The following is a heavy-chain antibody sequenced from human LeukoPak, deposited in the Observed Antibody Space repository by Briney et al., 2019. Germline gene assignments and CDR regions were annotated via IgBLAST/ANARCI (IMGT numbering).Heavy chain of an antibody. Sequence: KAGGSLRLSCAASGFTFSSYSMNWVRQAPGEGLEWVSSISSSSSYIYYADSVKGRFTISRDNAKNSLYLQMNSLRAEDTAVCYCARLSPAAIPDYWGQGTLVTVSS. D-gene: IGHD2-2*01. CDR1: GFTFSSYS. J-gene: IGHJ4*02. CDR3: ARLSPAAIPDY. CDR2: ISSSSSYI. V-gene: IGHV3-21*04.